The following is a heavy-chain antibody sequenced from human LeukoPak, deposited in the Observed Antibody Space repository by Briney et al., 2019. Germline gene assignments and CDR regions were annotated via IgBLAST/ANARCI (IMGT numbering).Heavy chain of an antibody. V-gene: IGHV3-21*01. CDR3: ARDIAAAGTPYFDY. Sequence: PGGSLRLSCFASGFTFSTYAMTWVRQSPGRGLEWVSTISGRGSDTYYADSVKGRFTISRDNAKNSLYLQMNSLRAEDTAVYYCARDIAAAGTPYFDYWGQGTLVTVSS. D-gene: IGHD6-13*01. J-gene: IGHJ4*02. CDR2: ISGRGSDT. CDR1: GFTFSTYA.